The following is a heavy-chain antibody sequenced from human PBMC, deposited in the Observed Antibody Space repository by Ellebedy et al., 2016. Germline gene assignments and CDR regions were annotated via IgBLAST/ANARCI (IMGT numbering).Heavy chain of an antibody. J-gene: IGHJ3*02. CDR3: ARDHGWFGESDAFDI. Sequence: GGSLRLSXAASGFTFSSYSMNWVRQAPGKGLEWVSYISSSSSTIYYADSVKGRFTISRDNAKNSLYLQMNSLRAEDTAVYYCARDHGWFGESDAFDIWGQGTMVTVSS. CDR2: ISSSSSTI. D-gene: IGHD3-10*01. V-gene: IGHV3-48*04. CDR1: GFTFSSYS.